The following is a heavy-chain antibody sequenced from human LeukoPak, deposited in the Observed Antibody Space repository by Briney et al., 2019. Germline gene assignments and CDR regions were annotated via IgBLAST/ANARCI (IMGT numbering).Heavy chain of an antibody. CDR2: ISSGSSSI. J-gene: IGHJ4*02. D-gene: IGHD3-10*01. Sequence: PGGSLRLSCAASVFIFSSYSMNWARQAPGKGLEWVSYISSGSSSIYYADSVKGRFTISRDNAKNSLYLQKNSLRDEDTGVYYCARESGAYWGQGTLVTVSS. CDR3: ARESGAY. V-gene: IGHV3-48*02. CDR1: VFIFSSYS.